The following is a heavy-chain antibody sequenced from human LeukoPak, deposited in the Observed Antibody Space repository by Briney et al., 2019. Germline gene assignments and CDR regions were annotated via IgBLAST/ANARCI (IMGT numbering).Heavy chain of an antibody. CDR3: ARGDGYKSPYFDY. Sequence: SETLSLTCTVSGGSISSSSYYWGWIRQPPGKGLEWIGSIYYSGSTYYNPSLKSRVTISVDTSKNQFSLKLSSVTAADTAVYYCARGDGYKSPYFDYWGQGTLVTVSS. D-gene: IGHD5-24*01. V-gene: IGHV4-39*01. CDR2: IYYSGST. CDR1: GGSISSSSYY. J-gene: IGHJ4*02.